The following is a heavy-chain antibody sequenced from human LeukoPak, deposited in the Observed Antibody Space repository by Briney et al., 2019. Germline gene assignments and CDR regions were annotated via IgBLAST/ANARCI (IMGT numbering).Heavy chain of an antibody. D-gene: IGHD3-16*01. J-gene: IGHJ6*02. CDR1: GFTFSSYS. Sequence: GGSLRLSCAASGFTFSSYSMNWVRQAPGKRLEWVSSISSSSYIYYADSVKGRFTISRDNAKNSLYLQMNSLRAEDTAVYYCARKLIPVWGQGTTVTVSS. V-gene: IGHV3-21*01. CDR3: ARKLIPV. CDR2: ISSSSYI.